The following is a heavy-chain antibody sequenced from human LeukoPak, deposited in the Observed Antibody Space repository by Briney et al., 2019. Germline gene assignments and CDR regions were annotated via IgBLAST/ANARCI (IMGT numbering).Heavy chain of an antibody. V-gene: IGHV4-61*02. CDR1: GGSISSGSYY. CDR3: ARDPGYISPELWFDP. J-gene: IGHJ5*02. D-gene: IGHD5-24*01. CDR2: SCTSGST. Sequence: SQTLSLTCTVSGGSISSGSYYWSWIRQPAGNGLEWIGRSCTSGSTNYNPSLKSRVTISVDTSKNQFSLKLSSVTAADTAVYYCARDPGYISPELWFDPWGQGTLVTVSS.